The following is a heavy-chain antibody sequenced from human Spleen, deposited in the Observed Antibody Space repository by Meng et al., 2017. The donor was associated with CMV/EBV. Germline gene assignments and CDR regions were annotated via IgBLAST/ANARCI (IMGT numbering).Heavy chain of an antibody. CDR2: ISSSSRYI. CDR1: GFTFSRNS. V-gene: IGHV3-21*01. CDR3: ARVDTAMVTYHYYYGMDV. Sequence: GESLKISCGASGFTFSRNSMNWVRQAPGRGLEWVSSISSSSRYIYYADSVKGRFTMSRDNAKNSLYLQMNSLRAEDTAVYYCARVDTAMVTYHYYYGMDVWGQGTTVTVSS. J-gene: IGHJ6*02. D-gene: IGHD5-18*01.